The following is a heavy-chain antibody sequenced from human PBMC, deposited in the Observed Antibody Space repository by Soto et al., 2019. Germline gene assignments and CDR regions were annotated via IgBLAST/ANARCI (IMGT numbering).Heavy chain of an antibody. Sequence: EVQLVESGGGLVKPGGSLRLSCAASGFTFSSYSMNWVRQAPGKGLEWVSSISSSSSYIYYADSVKGRFTISRDNAKNSLYLQMNSLRAEDTAVYYCARGRGTTVVTYDAFDIWGQVTMVTVSS. CDR1: GFTFSSYS. V-gene: IGHV3-21*01. CDR2: ISSSSSYI. D-gene: IGHD4-17*01. J-gene: IGHJ3*02. CDR3: ARGRGTTVVTYDAFDI.